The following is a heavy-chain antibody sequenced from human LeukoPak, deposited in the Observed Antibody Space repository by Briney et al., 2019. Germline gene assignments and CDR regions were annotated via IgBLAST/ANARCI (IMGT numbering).Heavy chain of an antibody. CDR3: ARVGVVVAGAFDI. V-gene: IGHV4-30-2*01. J-gene: IGHJ3*02. CDR2: IYHSGST. Sequence: PSQTLSLTCAVSGGSISGGGYSWSWIRQPPGKGLEWIGYIYHSGSTYYNPSLKSRVTISVDRSKNQFSLKLSSVTAADTAVYYCARVGVVVAGAFDIWGQGTMVTVSS. CDR1: GGSISGGGYS. D-gene: IGHD2-15*01.